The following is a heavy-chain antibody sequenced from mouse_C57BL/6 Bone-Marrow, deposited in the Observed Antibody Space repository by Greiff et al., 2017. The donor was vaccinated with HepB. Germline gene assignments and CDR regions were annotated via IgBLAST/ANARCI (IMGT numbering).Heavy chain of an antibody. CDR3: ARGGYGSSFFDY. CDR2: ISPGSGST. D-gene: IGHD1-1*01. J-gene: IGHJ2*01. V-gene: IGHV1-55*01. Sequence: QVQLQQPGAELVKPGASVKMSCKASGYTFTSYWITWVKQRPGQGLEWIGDISPGSGSTNYNEKFKSKATLTVDTSSSTAYMQLSSLTSEDSAVYYCARGGYGSSFFDYWGQGTTLTVSS. CDR1: GYTFTSYW.